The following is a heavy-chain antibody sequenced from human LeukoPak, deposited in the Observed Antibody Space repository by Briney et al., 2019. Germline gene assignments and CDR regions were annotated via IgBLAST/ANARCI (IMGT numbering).Heavy chain of an antibody. V-gene: IGHV3-23*01. CDR1: GFTPTTDA. J-gene: IGHJ4*02. CDR3: AKDLRGRVALADY. Sequence: SLRPSCAASGFTPTTDAMSWVRQAPGNGLEWVSAISGNGDNTYYADSVKGRFTISRDNSKNTLYLQMNSLRADDTALYYCAKDLRGRVALADYWGQGTLVTVSS. D-gene: IGHD2-8*02. CDR2: ISGNGDNT.